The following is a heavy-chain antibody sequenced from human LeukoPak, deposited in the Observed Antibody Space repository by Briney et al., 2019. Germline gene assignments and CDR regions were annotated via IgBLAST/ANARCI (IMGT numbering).Heavy chain of an antibody. CDR2: INKYGSDN. J-gene: IGHJ4*02. CDR1: GFSFTSSW. Sequence: PGVSLRLSCAASGFSFTSSWMTWVRQAPGSGLERVANINKYGSDNQYVDSVKGRFTISRHDAKNSLYLQTDSLRAEDTAVYYCGYGSGWIFEFRGQGTLVTVSS. D-gene: IGHD6-19*01. V-gene: IGHV3-7*03. CDR3: GYGSGWIFEF.